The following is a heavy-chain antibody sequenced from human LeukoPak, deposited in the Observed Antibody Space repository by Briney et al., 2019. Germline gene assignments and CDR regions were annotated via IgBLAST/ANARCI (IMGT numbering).Heavy chain of an antibody. CDR3: ARDLTGDQFFDP. V-gene: IGHV4-31*03. J-gene: IGHJ5*02. CDR2: IYYSGST. Sequence: PSETLSLTCNVSGGSISNDGYYWSWIRQHPGKGLEWLGYIYYSGSTYYNPSLKSRVTLSVDTSKSQFSLRLSSVTAPDTAVYYCARDLTGDQFFDPWGQGTLVTVSS. CDR1: GGSISNDGYY. D-gene: IGHD7-27*01.